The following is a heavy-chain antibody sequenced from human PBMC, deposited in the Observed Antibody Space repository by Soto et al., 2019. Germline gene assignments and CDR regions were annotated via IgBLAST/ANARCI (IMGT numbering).Heavy chain of an antibody. Sequence: QVQLVESGGGVVQPGRSVRLSCAASGFTFSSYGMHWVRQAPGKGLEWVAVISYDGSNKYYADSVKGRFTISRDNSKNTLYLQMNSLRAKDTAVYYCAKDLGIVGATTMDYWGQGTLVTVSS. CDR1: GFTFSSYG. D-gene: IGHD1-26*01. CDR2: ISYDGSNK. CDR3: AKDLGIVGATTMDY. V-gene: IGHV3-30*18. J-gene: IGHJ4*02.